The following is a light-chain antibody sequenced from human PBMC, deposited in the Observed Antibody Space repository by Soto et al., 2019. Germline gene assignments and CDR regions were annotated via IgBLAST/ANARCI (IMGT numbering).Light chain of an antibody. CDR3: QQDNSYPYT. V-gene: IGKV1-5*03. CDR1: QSISSS. J-gene: IGKJ2*01. Sequence: DIQMTQSPSTLSASVGDRVTIACRAIQSISSSLAWYRQEPGKAPNLLIYKASSLESGVPSRFSGSGSGTEFTLTISSLQPDDFATYYCQQDNSYPYTFGQGTNLAIK. CDR2: KAS.